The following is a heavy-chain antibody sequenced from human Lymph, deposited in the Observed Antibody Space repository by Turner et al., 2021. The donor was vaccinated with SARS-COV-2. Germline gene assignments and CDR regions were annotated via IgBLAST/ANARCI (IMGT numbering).Heavy chain of an antibody. CDR2: ISYDGSNK. CDR1: GFTFSSYA. CDR3: ARDTGGQVDV. D-gene: IGHD2-8*02. V-gene: IGHV3-30-3*01. Sequence: QVQLVESGGGVVQPGRSLRLSCAASGFTFSSYAMHWLRQAPGKGLEWVAVISYDGSNKYYADSVKGRFTISRDNSKNTLYLQMNSLRAEDTAVYYCARDTGGQVDVWGQGTTVTVSS. J-gene: IGHJ6*02.